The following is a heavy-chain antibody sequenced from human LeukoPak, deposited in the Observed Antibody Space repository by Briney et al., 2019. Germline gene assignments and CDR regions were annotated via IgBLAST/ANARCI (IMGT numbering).Heavy chain of an antibody. V-gene: IGHV1-3*01. Sequence: ASVKVSCKASGYTFTSYAMHWVRQAPGQRLEWMGWINAGNGNTKYSQKFQGRVTITRDTSASTAYMELSSLRSEDTAVYYCARVARLWFGELAPFDYWGQGTLVTVSS. CDR1: GYTFTSYA. CDR2: INAGNGNT. CDR3: ARVARLWFGELAPFDY. D-gene: IGHD3-10*01. J-gene: IGHJ4*02.